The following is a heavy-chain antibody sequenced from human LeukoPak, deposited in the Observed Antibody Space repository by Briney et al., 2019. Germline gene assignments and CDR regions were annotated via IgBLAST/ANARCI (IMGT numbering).Heavy chain of an antibody. CDR1: GGTFSSYA. J-gene: IGHJ4*02. CDR3: ARPVSGSYLDY. Sequence: GASVKVSCKASGGTFSSYAISWVRQAPGQGLEWMGRTIPILGIANYAQKFQGRVTITADKSTSTAYMELSSLRSEDTAVYYCARPVSGSYLDYWGQGTLVTVSS. CDR2: TIPILGIA. V-gene: IGHV1-69*04. D-gene: IGHD1-26*01.